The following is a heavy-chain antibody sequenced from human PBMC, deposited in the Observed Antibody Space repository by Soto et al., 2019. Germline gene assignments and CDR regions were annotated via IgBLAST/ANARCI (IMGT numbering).Heavy chain of an antibody. CDR1: GGSISSSNW. Sequence: SETLSLTCAVSGGSISSSNWWSWVRQPPGKGLEWIGEIYHSGSTSYNPSLKSRVSISVDKSKNQFSLKLSSVTAADTAVYYCARERPDGSRLDPWGQGTLVTVSS. V-gene: IGHV4-4*02. CDR3: ARERPDGSRLDP. J-gene: IGHJ5*02. CDR2: IYHSGST. D-gene: IGHD6-13*01.